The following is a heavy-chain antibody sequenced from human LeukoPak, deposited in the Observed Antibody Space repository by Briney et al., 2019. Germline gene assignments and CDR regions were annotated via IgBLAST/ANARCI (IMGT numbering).Heavy chain of an antibody. CDR1: GFAVCSNY. V-gene: IGHV3-53*01. CDR3: ARRPGN. D-gene: IGHD1-14*01. J-gene: IGHJ4*02. CDR2: IYSGGAI. Sequence: QPGGSLRLSCVASGFAVCSNYMSWVRQAPGKGLEWVSLIYSGGAIRYADSVKGRFTISRDSSKNTLFLQMNDLTVEDTARYYCARRPGNWGQGILVTVSS.